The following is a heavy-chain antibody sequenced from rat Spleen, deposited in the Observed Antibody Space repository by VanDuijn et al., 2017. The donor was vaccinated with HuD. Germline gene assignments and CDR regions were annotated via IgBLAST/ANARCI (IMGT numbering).Heavy chain of an antibody. CDR1: GFSLTSYN. CDR2: IWNIGGT. D-gene: IGHD5-1*01. Sequence: QVQLKESGPGLVQPSQTLSLTCTVAGFSLTSYNVHWVRQPPGKGLEWMGVIWNIGGTRLNPALKSRLSISKDTSKSQVFLKMDSLQTEDTATYYCARRGQQRTGYYFDYWGQGVMVTVSS. J-gene: IGHJ2*01. CDR3: ARRGQQRTGYYFDY. V-gene: IGHV2-41*01.